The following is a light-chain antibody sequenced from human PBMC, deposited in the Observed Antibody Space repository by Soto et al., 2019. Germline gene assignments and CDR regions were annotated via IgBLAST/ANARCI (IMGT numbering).Light chain of an antibody. V-gene: IGLV2-23*01. Sequence: LTQPASVSGSPGQSITISCTGTSSDVGSYNLVSWYQQHPGKAPKLMIYEGSKRPSGVSNRFSGSKSGNTASLTISALQAEDEADYYCCSYAGSSTFYVLGTGTKVTVL. CDR3: CSYAGSSTFYV. J-gene: IGLJ1*01. CDR2: EGS. CDR1: SSDVGSYNL.